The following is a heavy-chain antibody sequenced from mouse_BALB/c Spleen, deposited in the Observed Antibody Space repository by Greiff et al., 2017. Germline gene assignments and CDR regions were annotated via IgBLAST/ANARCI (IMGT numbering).Heavy chain of an antibody. CDR1: GYSITSDYA. CDR3: ARRLAMDY. V-gene: IGHV3-2*02. Sequence: EVKLQESGPGLVKPSQSLSLTCTVTGYSITSDYAWNWLRQFPGNKLEWMGYISYSGSTSYNPSLTSRISITRDTSKNQFFLQLNSVTTEDTATYYCARRLAMDYWGQGTSVTVAS. CDR2: ISYSGST. J-gene: IGHJ4*01.